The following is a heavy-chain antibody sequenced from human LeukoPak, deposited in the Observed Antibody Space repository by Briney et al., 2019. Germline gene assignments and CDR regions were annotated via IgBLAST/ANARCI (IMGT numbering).Heavy chain of an antibody. CDR3: ARVGDHYHWYLDL. Sequence: GGSLRLSCGASGFTVSTNYMNWVRQAPGKGLEWVSILYSGGTTYYADSVKGRFTFSRDTSKNTLFLHMNSLRAEDTAVYYCARVGDHYHWYLDLWGRGTLVTASS. CDR1: GFTVSTNY. D-gene: IGHD3-10*01. CDR2: LYSGGTT. J-gene: IGHJ2*01. V-gene: IGHV3-53*01.